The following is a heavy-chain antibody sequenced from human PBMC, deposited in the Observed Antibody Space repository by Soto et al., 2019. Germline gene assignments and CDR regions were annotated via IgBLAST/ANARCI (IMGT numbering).Heavy chain of an antibody. CDR3: AIRFVVFLTRSNCYNGMDV. CDR2: IIPIFGTA. J-gene: IGHJ6*02. V-gene: IGHV1-69*06. D-gene: IGHD3-3*01. CDR1: GGTFSSYA. Sequence: SVKVSCKASGGTFSSYAISWVRQAPGQGLEWMGGIIPIFGTANYAQKFQGRVTITADKSTSTAYMELSSLRSEDTAVYYCAIRFVVFLTRSNCYNGMDVWGQGTTVTVSS.